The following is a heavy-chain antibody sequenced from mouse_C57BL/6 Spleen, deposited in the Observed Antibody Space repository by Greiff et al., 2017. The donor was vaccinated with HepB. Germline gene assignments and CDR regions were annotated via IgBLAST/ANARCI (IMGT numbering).Heavy chain of an antibody. CDR1: GYTFTSYW. CDR2: IDPSDSET. J-gene: IGHJ1*03. CDR3: TRGYYYGSPYFDV. Sequence: VQLQQPGAELVRPGSSVKLSCKASGYTFTSYWMHWVKQRPMQGLEWIGNIDPSDSETHYNQKFKDKATLTVDKSSSTAYMQLSSLTSEDSAVYYCTRGYYYGSPYFDVWGTGTTVTVSS. D-gene: IGHD1-1*01. V-gene: IGHV1-52*01.